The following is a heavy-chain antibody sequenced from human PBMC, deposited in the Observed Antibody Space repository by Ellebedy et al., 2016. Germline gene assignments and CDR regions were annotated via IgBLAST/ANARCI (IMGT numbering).Heavy chain of an antibody. CDR2: IYYSGST. D-gene: IGHD3-16*01. V-gene: IGHV4-59*01. CDR1: GGSISSYY. Sequence: SETLSLTCTVSGGSISSYYWSWIRQPPGKGLEWIGYIYYSGSTNYNPSLKSRVTISVDTSKNQFSLKLSSVTAADTALYYCARGDVLGSSLDYWGQGTLVTVSS. J-gene: IGHJ4*02. CDR3: ARGDVLGSSLDY.